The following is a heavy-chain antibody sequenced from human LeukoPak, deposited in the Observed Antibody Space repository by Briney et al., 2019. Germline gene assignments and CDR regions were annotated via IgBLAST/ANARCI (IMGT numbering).Heavy chain of an antibody. CDR1: GGSFSGYY. D-gene: IGHD2-15*01. V-gene: IGHV4-34*01. CDR2: INHSGST. CDR3: ASDPNYCSGGSCYRG. Sequence: SETLSLTCAVYGGSFSGYYWSWIRKPPGKGLEWIGEINHSGSTNYNPSLKSRVTISIDTSKNQFSLKLSSVTAADTAVYYCASDPNYCSGGSCYRGWGQGTLVTVSS. J-gene: IGHJ4*02.